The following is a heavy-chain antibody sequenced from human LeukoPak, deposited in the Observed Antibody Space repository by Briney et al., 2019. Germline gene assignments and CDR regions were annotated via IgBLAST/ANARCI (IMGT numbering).Heavy chain of an antibody. CDR1: GFTFSSYA. D-gene: IGHD6-13*01. CDR2: ISGSGGST. Sequence: GGSLRLSCAASGFTFSSYAMSWVRQAPGKGLEWVSAISGSGGSTYYADSVEGRFTISRDNSKNTLYLQMNSLRAEDTAVYYCAKGSSTYSITSYWYFDLWGRGTLVTVSS. V-gene: IGHV3-23*01. CDR3: AKGSSTYSITSYWYFDL. J-gene: IGHJ2*01.